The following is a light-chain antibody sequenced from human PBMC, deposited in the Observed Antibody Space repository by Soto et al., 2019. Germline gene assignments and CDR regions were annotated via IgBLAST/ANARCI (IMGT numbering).Light chain of an antibody. CDR3: QQFGSPFT. Sequence: EIVLTQSPGTLSLSPGERATLSCRASQSVDSSYLAWYQQKPGQAPRLLIYGASSRATGIPDRFSGSGSGTDFTLNISILEPEDFAVYYCQQFGSPFTFGPGTKVDIK. V-gene: IGKV3-20*01. J-gene: IGKJ3*01. CDR2: GAS. CDR1: QSVDSSY.